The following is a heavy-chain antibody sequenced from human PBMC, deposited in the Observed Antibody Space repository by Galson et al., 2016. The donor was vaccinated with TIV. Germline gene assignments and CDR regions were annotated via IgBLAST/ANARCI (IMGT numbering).Heavy chain of an antibody. Sequence: SLRLSCAATGFTFTTYGMTWVRQAPGKSLEWVSFISGSGGSTYYADSVKGRFTISRDNSKNTLYLQMNSLRDEDTAIYYCARPFSRLIPVAGFFDYWGQGTFVTVSS. CDR3: ARPFSRLIPVAGFFDY. D-gene: IGHD6-19*01. CDR2: ISGSGGST. J-gene: IGHJ4*02. V-gene: IGHV3-23*01. CDR1: GFTFTTYG.